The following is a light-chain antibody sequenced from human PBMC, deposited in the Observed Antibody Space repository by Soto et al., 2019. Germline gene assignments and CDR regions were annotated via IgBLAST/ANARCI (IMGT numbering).Light chain of an antibody. CDR3: SSYAGNFHFV. CDR1: KNDIGVYDF. J-gene: IGLJ1*01. CDR2: EVV. Sequence: QSVLTQPPSASGSPGQSVTISCTGTKNDIGVYDFVSWYQHHPGKAPRLIIYEVVQRPSGVPDRFSGSKSGNTASLTVSGLQAEDEADYYCSSYAGNFHFVFGSGTKLTVL. V-gene: IGLV2-8*01.